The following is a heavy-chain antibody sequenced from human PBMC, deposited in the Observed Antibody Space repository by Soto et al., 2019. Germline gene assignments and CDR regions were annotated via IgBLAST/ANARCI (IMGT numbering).Heavy chain of an antibody. V-gene: IGHV1-69*12. Sequence: QVQLVQSGAEVKKPGSSVKVSCKASGGTFSSYAISWVRQAPGQGLEWMGGIIPIFGTANYAQKFQGRVTITADESXXTXYXXLSSLRSEDTAVYYCAREEGGSIVLVPAANRWFDPWGQGTLVTVSS. D-gene: IGHD2-2*01. CDR2: IIPIFGTA. CDR1: GGTFSSYA. J-gene: IGHJ5*02. CDR3: AREEGGSIVLVPAANRWFDP.